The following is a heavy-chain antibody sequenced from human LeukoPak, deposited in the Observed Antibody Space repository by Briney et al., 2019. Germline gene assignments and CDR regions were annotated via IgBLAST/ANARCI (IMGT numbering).Heavy chain of an antibody. CDR3: ARDYGFGEFLDY. CDR1: GYTFSGYG. D-gene: IGHD3-10*01. V-gene: IGHV3-33*01. Sequence: PGRSLRLSCAASGYTFSGYGMHWVRQAPGKGLEWVAVIWYDGSNKYYADSVKGRFTISRDNSKNTLYLQMNSLRAEDTAVYYCARDYGFGEFLDYWGQGTLVTVSS. J-gene: IGHJ4*02. CDR2: IWYDGSNK.